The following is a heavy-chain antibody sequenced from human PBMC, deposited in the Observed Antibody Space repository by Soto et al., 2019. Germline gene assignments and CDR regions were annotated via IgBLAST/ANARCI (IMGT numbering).Heavy chain of an antibody. Sequence: LSLTCTVSGGSISSGTYYWSWIRHPPGKGLEWIGYIYHSGSSQYNPSLKSRVTISIDTSKNQFSLELRSVTAADTAVYYCARDLLDTTVDYYFDYWGPGRLVTVSS. CDR2: IYHSGSS. V-gene: IGHV4-30-4*01. J-gene: IGHJ4*02. D-gene: IGHD4-17*01. CDR3: ARDLLDTTVDYYFDY. CDR1: GGSISSGTYY.